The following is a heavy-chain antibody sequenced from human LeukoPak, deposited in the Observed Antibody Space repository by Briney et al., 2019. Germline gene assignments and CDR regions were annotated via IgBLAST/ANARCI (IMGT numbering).Heavy chain of an antibody. D-gene: IGHD3-16*01. CDR3: ARESWGYFDY. V-gene: IGHV3-23*01. J-gene: IGHJ4*02. CDR1: GITLSNYG. Sequence: GGSLRLSCAVSGITLSNYGMSWVRQAPGKGLEWVAGLSGSGGGTNYADSVRGRFTISRDNPKNTLYLQMNSLRAEDTAVYYCARESWGYFDYWGQGTLVTLSS. CDR2: LSGSGGGT.